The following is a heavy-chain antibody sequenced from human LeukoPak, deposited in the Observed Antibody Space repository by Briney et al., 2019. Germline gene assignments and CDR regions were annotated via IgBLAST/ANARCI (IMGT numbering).Heavy chain of an antibody. D-gene: IGHD1-1*01. J-gene: IGHJ4*02. V-gene: IGHV3-23*01. CDR2: ISGSGGST. Sequence: GGSLRLSCAASGFTFSSYAMGWVRQAPGKGLEWVSGISGSGGSTYYADSVKGRFTISRDNSKNTLYLQMTSLRAEDTALYYCARYTTDRTENDYWGQGTLVTVSS. CDR3: ARYTTDRTENDY. CDR1: GFTFSSYA.